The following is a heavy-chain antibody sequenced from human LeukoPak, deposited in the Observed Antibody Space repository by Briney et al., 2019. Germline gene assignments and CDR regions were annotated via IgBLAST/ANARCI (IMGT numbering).Heavy chain of an antibody. CDR2: IYHSGST. Sequence: PSGTLSLTCAVSGDSISSYYWWSWVRQPPGRGLEWIAEIYHSGSTLYKPSLKSRVTISVDKSKNQFSLKVNSVTAADTAVYYCARLTASPRGLPVTWGEGTLVTVSS. J-gene: IGHJ4*02. D-gene: IGHD3-10*01. V-gene: IGHV4-4*02. CDR3: ARLTASPRGLPVT. CDR1: GDSISSYYW.